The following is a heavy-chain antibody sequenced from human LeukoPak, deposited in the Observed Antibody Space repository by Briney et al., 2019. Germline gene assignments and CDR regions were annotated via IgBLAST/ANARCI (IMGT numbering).Heavy chain of an antibody. CDR1: GFTFSSSS. Sequence: GGSLRLSCAASGFTFSSSSMNWVRQAPGRGLEWVSVIYSGGSTYYADSVKGRFTISRDNSKNTLYLQMNSLRAEDTAVYYCARDPGTGYFDYWGQGTLVTVSS. CDR3: ARDPGTGYFDY. CDR2: IYSGGST. V-gene: IGHV3-53*01. J-gene: IGHJ4*02. D-gene: IGHD3-10*01.